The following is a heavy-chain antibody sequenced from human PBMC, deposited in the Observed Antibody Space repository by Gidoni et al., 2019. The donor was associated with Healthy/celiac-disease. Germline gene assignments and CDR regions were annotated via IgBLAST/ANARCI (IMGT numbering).Heavy chain of an antibody. Sequence: ELPLVESGVGLVKPGGSLRHSCAASGFTFSSYSMNWVRQSPGKGLEWVSSISSSISYIYYEDSVKGRFTISRDNAKNSLYLQRNSLRAEDTAVYYCAIRPAGGFDYWGQGTLVTVSS. CDR1: GFTFSSYS. J-gene: IGHJ4*02. CDR2: ISSSISYI. V-gene: IGHV3-21*01. CDR3: AIRPAGGFDY.